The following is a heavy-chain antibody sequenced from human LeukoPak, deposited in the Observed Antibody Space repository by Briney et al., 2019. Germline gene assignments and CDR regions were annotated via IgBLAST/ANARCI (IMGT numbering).Heavy chain of an antibody. J-gene: IGHJ3*02. CDR1: GGSVSSFY. Sequence: PSETLSLTCAVSGGSVSSFYWSWIRQPPGRGLEWIGYIYYSGSTYYNPSLKCRVTISVDTPNNQFSLKLSSVTAADTAVYYCARRVGHSYGVTGAGAFDIWGQGTMVTVSS. V-gene: IGHV4-59*02. CDR2: IYYSGST. CDR3: ARRVGHSYGVTGAGAFDI. D-gene: IGHD5-18*01.